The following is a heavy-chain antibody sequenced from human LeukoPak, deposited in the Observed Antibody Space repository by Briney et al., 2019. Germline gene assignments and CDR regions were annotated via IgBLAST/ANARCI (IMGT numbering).Heavy chain of an antibody. D-gene: IGHD2-2*01. CDR2: IIPIFGTA. J-gene: IGHJ6*02. V-gene: IGHV1-69*01. CDR3: AGDGSLGYCSSTSCPNYYYYGMDV. CDR1: GGTFISYA. Sequence: SVKVSCKASGGTFISYAISWVRQAPGQGLEWMGGIIPIFGTANYAQKFQGRVTITADESTSTAYMELSSLRSEDTAVYYCAGDGSLGYCSSTSCPNYYYYGMDVWGQGTTVTVSS.